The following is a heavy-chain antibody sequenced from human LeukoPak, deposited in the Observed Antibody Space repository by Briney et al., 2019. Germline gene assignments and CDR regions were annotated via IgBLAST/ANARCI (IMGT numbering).Heavy chain of an antibody. V-gene: IGHV3-33*01. Sequence: GRSLRPSCAASGFTFSRYGMHWVRQAPGKGLEWVAVIWYDGSNKYYADSVKGRFTISRDNSKNTLYLQMNSLRAEDTAVYYCARPLPLGGTSAFDIWGQGTMVTVSS. CDR1: GFTFSRYG. D-gene: IGHD1-26*01. CDR2: IWYDGSNK. J-gene: IGHJ3*02. CDR3: ARPLPLGGTSAFDI.